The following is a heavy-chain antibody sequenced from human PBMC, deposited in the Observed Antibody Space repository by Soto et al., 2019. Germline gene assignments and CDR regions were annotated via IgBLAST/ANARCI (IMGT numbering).Heavy chain of an antibody. Sequence: SSETLSLTCTVSGGSISSGSFYWAWIRQPPGKGLEWIGIIYYSGDTYYNPSLAGRLTMSVDTSNQFSLTLRSVTAADTALYYCARNQPQRYCSGGTCRPAYGMDVWGQGTTVTVSS. J-gene: IGHJ6*02. CDR1: GGSISSGSFY. CDR3: ARNQPQRYCSGGTCRPAYGMDV. D-gene: IGHD2-15*01. CDR2: IYYSGDT. V-gene: IGHV4-39*01.